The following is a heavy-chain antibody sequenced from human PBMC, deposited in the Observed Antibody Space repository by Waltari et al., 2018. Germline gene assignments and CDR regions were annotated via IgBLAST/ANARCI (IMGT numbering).Heavy chain of an antibody. CDR2: FDPEDGET. CDR3: ATAMIAAAGTGYYGMDV. D-gene: IGHD6-13*01. CDR1: GYTLTELS. Sequence: QVQLVQSGAEVKKPGASVKVSCKVSGYTLTELSMHWVRQAPGKGLEWMGGFDPEDGETIYAQRFQGRVTMTEDTSTDTAYMELSSLRSEDTAVYYCATAMIAAAGTGYYGMDVWGQGTTVTVSS. J-gene: IGHJ6*02. V-gene: IGHV1-24*01.